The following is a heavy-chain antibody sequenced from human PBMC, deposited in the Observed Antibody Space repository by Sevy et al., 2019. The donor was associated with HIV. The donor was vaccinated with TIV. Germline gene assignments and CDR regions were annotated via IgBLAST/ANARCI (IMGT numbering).Heavy chain of an antibody. CDR2: IIPIFGTT. CDR3: ARLGAAGLAGWFDP. D-gene: IGHD6-13*01. J-gene: IGHJ5*02. CDR1: GGTFSRSA. V-gene: IGHV1-69*13. Sequence: SVRVSCKASGGTFSRSAISWMRQAPGQGLEWMGGIIPIFGTTNYARNFQGRLTITADESTSAAYMELSSLTSEDSAVYYCARLGAAGLAGWFDPWGQGTLVTVSS.